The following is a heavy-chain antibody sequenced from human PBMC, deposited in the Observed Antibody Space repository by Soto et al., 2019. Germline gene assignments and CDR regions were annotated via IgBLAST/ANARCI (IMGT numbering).Heavy chain of an antibody. J-gene: IGHJ6*03. Sequence: EVQLAASGGGLAQPGGSLRLSCAASGFTLSGYAIDWVRQAPGNGLEYVSGISSNGVGTHYANSVQGRFTISRDNSNNTVYLEMGSLRTEDMAVYYCARRAGPDFYYMDVGGKGTTGTVSS. D-gene: IGHD6-13*01. V-gene: IGHV3-64*01. CDR2: ISSNGVGT. CDR3: ARRAGPDFYYMDV. CDR1: GFTLSGYA.